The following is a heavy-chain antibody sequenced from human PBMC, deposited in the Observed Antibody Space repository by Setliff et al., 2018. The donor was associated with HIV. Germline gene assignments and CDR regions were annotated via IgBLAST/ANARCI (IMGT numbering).Heavy chain of an antibody. Sequence: SVKVSCKASGGTFTNSAIGWVRQAPGQGLEWMGAIVPILGIANSAQKFQGRVTITTDESTNTAYMELSSLRSEDTAVYYCARRGRHAAPGITYYLDYWGQGTLVTISS. D-gene: IGHD6-13*01. CDR3: ARRGRHAAPGITYYLDY. CDR2: IVPILGIA. V-gene: IGHV1-69*10. J-gene: IGHJ4*02. CDR1: GGTFTNSA.